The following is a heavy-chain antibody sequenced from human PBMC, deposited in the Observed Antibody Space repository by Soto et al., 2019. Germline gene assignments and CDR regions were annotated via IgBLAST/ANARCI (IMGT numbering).Heavy chain of an antibody. D-gene: IGHD3-10*01. Sequence: LRLSCAASGFTFSSYWMSWVRQAPGKGLEWVANIKQDGSEKYYVDSVKGRFTISRDNAKNSLYLQMNSLRAEDTAVYHCARVELTYYYYYGMDVWGQGTTVTVSS. CDR1: GFTFSSYW. CDR2: IKQDGSEK. J-gene: IGHJ6*02. CDR3: ARVELTYYYYYGMDV. V-gene: IGHV3-7*03.